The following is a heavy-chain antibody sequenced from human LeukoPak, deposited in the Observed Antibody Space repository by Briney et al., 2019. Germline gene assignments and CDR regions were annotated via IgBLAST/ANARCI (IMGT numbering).Heavy chain of an antibody. Sequence: GGPLRLSCGTSGFTFDDYGMSWVRQAPGKGLEWGSGINWNGGSTGYAGSVKGRFTISRDNAKNSLYLQMNSLGAEDTAFYYCVRMVLIDFYYYYMNGWGKGATVTVSS. CDR1: GFTFDDYG. CDR3: VRMVLIDFYYYYMNG. D-gene: IGHD3-22*01. V-gene: IGHV3-20*04. J-gene: IGHJ6*03. CDR2: INWNGGST.